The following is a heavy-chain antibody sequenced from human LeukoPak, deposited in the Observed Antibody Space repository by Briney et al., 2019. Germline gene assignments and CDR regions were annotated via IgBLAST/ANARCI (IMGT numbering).Heavy chain of an antibody. D-gene: IGHD5-18*01. Sequence: GGSLRLSCAASGFTFSGSVMHWVRQASGKGLEWVGRIRSKANSYATAYAASVKGRFTISRDDSKNTAYLQMNSLKTEDTAVYYCTRRVYTAMVKGAFDIWGQGTMVTVSS. J-gene: IGHJ3*02. CDR1: GFTFSGSV. V-gene: IGHV3-73*01. CDR3: TRRVYTAMVKGAFDI. CDR2: IRSKANSYAT.